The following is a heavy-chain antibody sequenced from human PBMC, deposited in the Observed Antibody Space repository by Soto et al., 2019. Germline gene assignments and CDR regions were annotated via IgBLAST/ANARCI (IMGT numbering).Heavy chain of an antibody. CDR2: ISGSGGST. J-gene: IGHJ3*02. Sequence: EVQLLESGGGLVQPGGSLRLSCAASGFTFSSYAMSWVRQAPGKGLEWVSAISGSGGSTYYADSVKGRFTISRDNAKNTLYLQMNSLRGEDTAVYYCARDGYSGSYLGVFDIWGQGTMVTVSS. V-gene: IGHV3-23*01. CDR3: ARDGYSGSYLGVFDI. CDR1: GFTFSSYA. D-gene: IGHD1-26*01.